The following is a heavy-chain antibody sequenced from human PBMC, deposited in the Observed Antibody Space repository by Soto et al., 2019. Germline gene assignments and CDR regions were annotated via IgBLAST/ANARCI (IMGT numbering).Heavy chain of an antibody. J-gene: IGHJ3*02. Sequence: QVQLVESGGGVVQPGRSLRLSCAASGFTFNNYGMHWVRQAPGKGLEWAAVISYDGSNEWYADSVKGRFTISRDNSKNTLYLQMNSLRAEDTAVYYCAKDKGVDATIITGAFDIWGQGTMVTVSS. CDR3: AKDKGVDATIITGAFDI. CDR2: ISYDGSNE. CDR1: GFTFNNYG. V-gene: IGHV3-30*18. D-gene: IGHD5-18*01.